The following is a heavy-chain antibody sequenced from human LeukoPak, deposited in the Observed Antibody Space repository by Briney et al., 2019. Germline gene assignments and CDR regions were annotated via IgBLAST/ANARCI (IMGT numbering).Heavy chain of an antibody. Sequence: ASVKVSCKASGYTFTSYDINWVRQATGQGLEWVGWMNPNNGNTGYAQKFQGRVTMTRNTSISTAYMELTSLTSEDTAIYYCARRVAVVDCWGQGTLVTVSS. V-gene: IGHV1-8*01. D-gene: IGHD6-19*01. CDR1: GYTFTSYD. CDR3: ARRVAVVDC. J-gene: IGHJ4*02. CDR2: MNPNNGNT.